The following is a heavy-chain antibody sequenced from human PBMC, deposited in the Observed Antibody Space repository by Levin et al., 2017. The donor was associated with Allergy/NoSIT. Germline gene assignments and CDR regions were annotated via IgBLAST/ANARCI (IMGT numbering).Heavy chain of an antibody. V-gene: IGHV3-74*01. CDR1: GVTFSSYW. CDR2: INSDGSST. J-gene: IGHJ4*02. Sequence: GESLKISCAASGVTFSSYWMHWVRQVPGKGLVWVSRINSDGSSTSYADSVKGRFTISRDNAKNTLYLQMNSLRAEDTAVYYCARGAGGYIYGWGQGTLVTVSS. D-gene: IGHD5-18*01. CDR3: ARGAGGYIYG.